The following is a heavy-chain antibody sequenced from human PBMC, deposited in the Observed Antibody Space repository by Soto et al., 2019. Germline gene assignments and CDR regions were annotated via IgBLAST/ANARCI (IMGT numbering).Heavy chain of an antibody. J-gene: IGHJ4*02. CDR2: MNPNSGNT. Sequence: ASVKVSCKASGYTFTSYDINWVRQATGQGLEWMGWMNPNSGNTGYAQKFQGRVTMTRNTSISTAYMELSSLGSEDTAVYYCARGLRSKRQYSSFWGQGTLVTVSS. CDR1: GYTFTSYD. V-gene: IGHV1-8*01. CDR3: ARGLRSKRQYSSF. D-gene: IGHD6-6*01.